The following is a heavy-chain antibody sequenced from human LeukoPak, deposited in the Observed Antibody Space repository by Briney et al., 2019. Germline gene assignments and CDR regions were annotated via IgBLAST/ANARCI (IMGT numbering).Heavy chain of an antibody. V-gene: IGHV4-34*01. Sequence: SETLSLTCAVYGGSFSGYYWSWIRQPPGEGLEWIGEINHSGSTNYNPSLKSRVTISVDTSKNQFSLKLSSVTAADTAVYYCARWGSIAVAGYYYYGMDVWGKGTTVTVSS. CDR3: ARWGSIAVAGYYYYGMDV. CDR1: GGSFSGYY. D-gene: IGHD6-19*01. CDR2: INHSGST. J-gene: IGHJ6*04.